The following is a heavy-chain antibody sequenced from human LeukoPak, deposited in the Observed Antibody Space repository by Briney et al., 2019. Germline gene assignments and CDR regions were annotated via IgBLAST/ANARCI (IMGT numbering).Heavy chain of an antibody. D-gene: IGHD5-18*01. CDR2: IYYSGST. CDR1: GRPLSSYY. CDR3: ARARYSYGYPHYYFDY. Sequence: SEPLSLTCSVSGRPLSSYYGRWIRQPPGKGLEGVGYIYYSGSTNYHPSLKSRVTISVDTSKNQFSLRLSSVTAADTAVYYCARARYSYGYPHYYFDYWGQGTLVSVSS. J-gene: IGHJ4*02. V-gene: IGHV4-59*01.